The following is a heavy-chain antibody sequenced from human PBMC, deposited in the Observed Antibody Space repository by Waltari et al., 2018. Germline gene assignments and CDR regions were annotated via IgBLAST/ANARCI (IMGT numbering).Heavy chain of an antibody. J-gene: IGHJ2*01. CDR1: GGPFVGRY. CDR2: INHSGNT. CDR3: VRGRAWSGEYFDI. V-gene: IGHV4-34*02. D-gene: IGHD3-3*01. Sequence: QVQLQQWGAGLLKPSETLSLTCGFSGGPFVGRYWTWTRPSPDKGLECIGEINHSGNTNSNPSLKGRVTVSVDPSKSQFSLKLRALTVADTAVYYCVRGRAWSGEYFDIWGRGTLVTVSS.